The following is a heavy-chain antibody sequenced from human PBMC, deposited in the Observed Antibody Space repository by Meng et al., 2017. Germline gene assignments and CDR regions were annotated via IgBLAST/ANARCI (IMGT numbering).Heavy chain of an antibody. CDR2: ISAYNGNT. CDR1: GYPFTSYG. J-gene: IGHJ4*02. D-gene: IGHD2-2*01. CDR3: ARVGYCSSTSCHQIDY. Sequence: HVQLVQSGAEVKQPGASGKVSFKASGYPFTSYGISWVRQAPGQGLEWMGWISAYNGNTNYAQKLQGRVTMTTDTSTSTAYMELRSLRSDDTAVYYCARVGYCSSTSCHQIDYWGQGTLVTVSS. V-gene: IGHV1-18*01.